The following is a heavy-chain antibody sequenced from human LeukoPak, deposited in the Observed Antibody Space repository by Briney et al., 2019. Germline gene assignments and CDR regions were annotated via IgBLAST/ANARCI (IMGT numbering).Heavy chain of an antibody. CDR3: AKGTTDYDASDPLDF. CDR1: GFTFSSYA. J-gene: IGHJ4*02. CDR2: ITRSGDTT. Sequence: PGRSLRLSCAASGFTFSSYAMTWVRQAPGKGLGWVSAITRSGDTTNSPSSVKGRFTISRDQSKSTVYLQMTSLRAEDTAVFYCAKGTTDYDASDPLDFWGQGTLVTVSS. V-gene: IGHV3-23*01. D-gene: IGHD3-16*01.